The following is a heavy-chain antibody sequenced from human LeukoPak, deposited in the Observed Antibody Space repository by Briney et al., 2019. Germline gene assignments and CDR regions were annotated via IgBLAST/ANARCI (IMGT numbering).Heavy chain of an antibody. CDR3: ARLGMATITR. D-gene: IGHD5-24*01. V-gene: IGHV4-34*01. CDR2: INHSGNI. J-gene: IGHJ4*02. Sequence: SETLSLTCAVYGGSFSGYYRSWIRQPPGKGLEWIGEINHSGNINYNPSLKSRVTISVDTSKNQFSLKLSSVTAADTAVYYCARLGMATITRWGQGTLVTVSS. CDR1: GGSFSGYY.